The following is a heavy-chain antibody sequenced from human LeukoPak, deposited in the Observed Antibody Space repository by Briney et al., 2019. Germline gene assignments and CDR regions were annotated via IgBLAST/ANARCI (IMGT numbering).Heavy chain of an antibody. CDR1: GFTFSSYW. D-gene: IGHD3-3*01. Sequence: GGSLRLSCAASGFTFSSYWMHWVRQAPGKGLVWVSRINSDGSSTSYADSVKGRFTISRDNAKNTLYLQMNSLRAEDTAVYYCAKANSITIFGVISPVDYWGQGTLVTVSS. J-gene: IGHJ4*02. CDR2: INSDGSST. CDR3: AKANSITIFGVISPVDY. V-gene: IGHV3-74*01.